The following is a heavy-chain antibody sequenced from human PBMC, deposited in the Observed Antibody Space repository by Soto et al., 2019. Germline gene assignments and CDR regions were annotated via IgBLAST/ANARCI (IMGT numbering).Heavy chain of an antibody. V-gene: IGHV3-23*01. CDR2: ISGSGGST. Sequence: PGGSLRLSCAASGFTFSSYAMSWVRQAPGKGLEWVSAISGSGGSTYYADSVKGRFTISRDNSKNTLYLQMNSLRAEDTAVYYCAKDRRPGIAAAGVFDYWGQGTLVTVPQ. CDR1: GFTFSSYA. CDR3: AKDRRPGIAAAGVFDY. J-gene: IGHJ4*02. D-gene: IGHD6-13*01.